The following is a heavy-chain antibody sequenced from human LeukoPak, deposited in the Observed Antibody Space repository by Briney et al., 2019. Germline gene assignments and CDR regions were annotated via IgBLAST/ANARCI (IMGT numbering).Heavy chain of an antibody. V-gene: IGHV1-18*01. CDR2: ISAYNGST. D-gene: IGHD3-22*01. Sequence: ASVKVSYKASGYTFTSYGISWVRQAPGQGLEWMGWISAYNGSTNYAQKLQGRVTMTTDTSTSTAYMELSSLRSEDTAVYYCARDHKEYYYDSSGYPIWGQGTLVTVSS. CDR1: GYTFTSYG. J-gene: IGHJ4*02. CDR3: ARDHKEYYYDSSGYPI.